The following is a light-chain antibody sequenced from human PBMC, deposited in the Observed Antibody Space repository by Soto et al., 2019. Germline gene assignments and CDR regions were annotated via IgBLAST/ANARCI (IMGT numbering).Light chain of an antibody. CDR3: QKYNSAPRT. CDR1: QGISTY. J-gene: IGKJ1*01. CDR2: AAS. Sequence: DIQMTQSPSSLYASVGHRVTITCRASQGISTYLAWYQQKAGKVPKLLLYAASTWQTRVPSRFSGSGSGTDFTLTNSSLQAEDVATYYCQKYNSAPRTFGQGTKVEIK. V-gene: IGKV1-27*01.